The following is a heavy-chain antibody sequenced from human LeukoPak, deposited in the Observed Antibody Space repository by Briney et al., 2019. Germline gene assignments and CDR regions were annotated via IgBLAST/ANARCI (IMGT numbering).Heavy chain of an antibody. J-gene: IGHJ4*02. CDR3: AREKYYYDSSGYYRAFDY. CDR1: GGSISSSNW. CDR2: IYHSGST. V-gene: IGHV4-4*02. Sequence: SETLSLTCAVSGGSISSSNWWSWVRQPPGKGLEWIGEIYHSGSTNYNPSLKSRVTISVDTSKNQFSLKLSSVTAADTAVYYCAREKYYYDSSGYYRAFDYWGQGTLVTVSS. D-gene: IGHD3-22*01.